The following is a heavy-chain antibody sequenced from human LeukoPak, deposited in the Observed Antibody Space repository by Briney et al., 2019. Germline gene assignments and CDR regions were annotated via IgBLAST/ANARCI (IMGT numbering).Heavy chain of an antibody. CDR2: IYTSGST. D-gene: IGHD3-10*01. Sequence: SETLSLTCTVSGGSISSYYWSWLRQPAGKGLEWIGRIYTSGSTNYNPSLKSRVTMSVDTSKNQFSLKLSSVTAADTAVYYCAGSLAGYYGSGSYYKWDYFDYWGQGTLVTVSS. CDR1: GGSISSYY. V-gene: IGHV4-4*07. J-gene: IGHJ4*02. CDR3: AGSLAGYYGSGSYYKWDYFDY.